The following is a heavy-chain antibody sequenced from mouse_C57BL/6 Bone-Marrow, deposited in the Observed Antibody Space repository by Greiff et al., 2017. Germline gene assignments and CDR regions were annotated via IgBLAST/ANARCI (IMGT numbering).Heavy chain of an antibody. Sequence: DVHLVESGGGLVKPGGSLKLSCAASGFTFSSYTMSWVRQTPEKRLEWVATISGGGGNTYYPDSVKGRFTISRDNAKNTLYLQMSSLRSEDTALYYCARQGEKLGRIDYWGQGTTLTVSS. V-gene: IGHV5-9*01. CDR3: ARQGEKLGRIDY. CDR1: GFTFSSYT. D-gene: IGHD4-1*01. J-gene: IGHJ2*01. CDR2: ISGGGGNT.